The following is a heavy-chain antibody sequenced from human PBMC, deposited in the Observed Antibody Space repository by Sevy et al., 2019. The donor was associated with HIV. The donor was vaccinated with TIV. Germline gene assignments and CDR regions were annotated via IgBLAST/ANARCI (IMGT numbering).Heavy chain of an antibody. D-gene: IGHD2-2*01. CDR1: GGSFSGYY. CDR3: ARSPPVVVVPGAPSWFDP. CDR2: INHSGST. V-gene: IGHV4-34*01. J-gene: IGHJ5*02. Sequence: SETLSLTCAVHGGSFSGYYWSWIRQPPGKGLEWIGEINHSGSTNYNPSLKSRVTISVDTSKKQFSLKLRSVTAADTAVYYCARSPPVVVVPGAPSWFDPWGQGTMVTVSS.